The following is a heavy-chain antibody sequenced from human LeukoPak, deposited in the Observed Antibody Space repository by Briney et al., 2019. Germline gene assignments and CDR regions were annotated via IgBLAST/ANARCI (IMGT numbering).Heavy chain of an antibody. Sequence: PSETLSLTCAVYGGSFSGYYWSWIRQPPGKGLEWIGEINHSGSTNYNPSLKSRVTISVDTSKNQFSLKLSSVTAADTAVYYCAREVGAIPSWGQGTLVTVSS. CDR1: GGSFSGYY. CDR2: INHSGST. V-gene: IGHV4-34*01. D-gene: IGHD1-26*01. J-gene: IGHJ4*02. CDR3: AREVGAIPS.